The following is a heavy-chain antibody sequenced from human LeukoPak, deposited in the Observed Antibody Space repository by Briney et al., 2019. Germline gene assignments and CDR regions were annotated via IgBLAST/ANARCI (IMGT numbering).Heavy chain of an antibody. D-gene: IGHD2-8*01. CDR2: ISYDGSNK. CDR1: GFTFSSYG. Sequence: GGSLRLSCAASGFTFSSYGMHWVRQAPGKGLEWVAVISYDGSNKYYADSVKGRFTISRDNSKNTLYLQMNSLRAEDTAVYYCAGVGYCTNGVCYEDYWGQGTLVTVSS. J-gene: IGHJ4*02. CDR3: AGVGYCTNGVCYEDY. V-gene: IGHV3-30*19.